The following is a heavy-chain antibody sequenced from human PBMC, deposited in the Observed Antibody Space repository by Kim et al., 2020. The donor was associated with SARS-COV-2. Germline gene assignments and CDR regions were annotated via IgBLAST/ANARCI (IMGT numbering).Heavy chain of an antibody. CDR3: AKSSTAMVTGFDY. D-gene: IGHD5-18*01. Sequence: YADSVKGRFTISRDNAKNSLYLQMNSLRAEDTALYYCAKSSTAMVTGFDYWGQGTLVTVSS. J-gene: IGHJ4*02. V-gene: IGHV3-9*01.